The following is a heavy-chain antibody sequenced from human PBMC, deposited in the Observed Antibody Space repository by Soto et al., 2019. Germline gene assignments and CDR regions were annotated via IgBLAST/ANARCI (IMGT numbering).Heavy chain of an antibody. CDR1: GFTFSDYY. CDR2: ISSSSSYT. V-gene: IGHV3-11*06. D-gene: IGHD3-22*01. Sequence: GGSLRLSCAASGFTFSDYYMSWIRQAPGKGLEWVSYISSSSSYTNYADSVKGRFTISRDNAKNSLYLQMNSLRAEDTAVYYCARGDYYDSSGGANSFDIWGQGTMVTVSS. CDR3: ARGDYYDSSGGANSFDI. J-gene: IGHJ3*02.